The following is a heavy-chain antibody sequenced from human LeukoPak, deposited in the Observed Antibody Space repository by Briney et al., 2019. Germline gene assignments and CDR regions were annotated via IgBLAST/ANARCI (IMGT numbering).Heavy chain of an antibody. CDR3: ARSYDFWSGDSQFDY. CDR1: TVSVTSDY. CDR2: IYYSGST. V-gene: IGHV4-59*02. D-gene: IGHD3-3*01. Sequence: SETLSLTCTVSTVSVTSDYWTWIRQPPGKGLEWIGYIYYSGSTNYNPSLKSRVTISVDTSKNQFSLKVSSVTAADTAVYYCARSYDFWSGDSQFDYWGLGTLVTVSS. J-gene: IGHJ4*02.